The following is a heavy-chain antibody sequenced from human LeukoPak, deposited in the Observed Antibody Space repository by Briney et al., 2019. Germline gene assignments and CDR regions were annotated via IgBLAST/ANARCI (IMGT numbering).Heavy chain of an antibody. Sequence: SVKVSCKASGGTFSSYTISWVRQAPGQGLEWMGGIIPIFGTANYAQKFQGRVTITADESTSTAYMELSSLRSEDTAVYYCARETMSGSPFDYWGQGTLVTVSS. CDR2: IIPIFGTA. J-gene: IGHJ4*02. CDR3: ARETMSGSPFDY. CDR1: GGTFSSYT. D-gene: IGHD6-13*01. V-gene: IGHV1-69*13.